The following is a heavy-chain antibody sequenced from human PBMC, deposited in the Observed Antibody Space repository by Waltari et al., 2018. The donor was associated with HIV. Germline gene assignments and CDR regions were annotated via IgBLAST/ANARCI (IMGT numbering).Heavy chain of an antibody. Sequence: QITLKESGPTLVKPTQTLTLTCTFSGFSLSTSGVGVGWIRQPPGKALEWLALIYWDDDKRYSPSLKSSLTITKDTSKNQVVLTMTNMDPVDTATYYCAHSSRLQTYYYDSSGSPGAFDIWGQGTMVTVSS. J-gene: IGHJ3*02. V-gene: IGHV2-5*02. CDR3: AHSSRLQTYYYDSSGSPGAFDI. CDR1: GFSLSTSGVG. D-gene: IGHD3-22*01. CDR2: IYWDDDK.